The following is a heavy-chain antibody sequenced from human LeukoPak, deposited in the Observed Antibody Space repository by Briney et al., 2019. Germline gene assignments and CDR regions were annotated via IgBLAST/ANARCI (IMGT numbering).Heavy chain of an antibody. D-gene: IGHD2-8*01. CDR2: ISSSGSTI. Sequence: GGSLTLSCAASGFTFSSYEMNWVRQAPGKGLEWVSYISSSGSTIYYADSVKGRFTISSDNAKKSLYLQMHSLRAADAAVYYCSKIGAPCTYFDSWGQGTLVTVSS. J-gene: IGHJ4*02. CDR3: SKIGAPCTYFDS. V-gene: IGHV3-48*03. CDR1: GFTFSSYE.